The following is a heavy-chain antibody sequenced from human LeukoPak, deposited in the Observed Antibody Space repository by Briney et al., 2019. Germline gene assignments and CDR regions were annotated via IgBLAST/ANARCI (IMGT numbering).Heavy chain of an antibody. V-gene: IGHV1-69*10. J-gene: IGHJ6*02. CDR3: AIAVAGPEGLGMDV. CDR1: GGTFTSYA. D-gene: IGHD6-19*01. Sequence: SVKVSCKASGGTFTSYAISWVRHAPGQGLEWMGGIIPIFGIANYAQKFQSRVPITPDKPTRTAYMELSSLRPEDTAVYDCAIAVAGPEGLGMDVWGQGTTVTVSS. CDR2: IIPIFGIA.